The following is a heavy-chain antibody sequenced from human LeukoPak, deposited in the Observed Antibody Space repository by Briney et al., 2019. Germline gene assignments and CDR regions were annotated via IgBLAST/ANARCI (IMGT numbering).Heavy chain of an antibody. CDR1: GGSISSYY. V-gene: IGHV4-59*01. D-gene: IGHD2-21*02. CDR2: IYYSGST. J-gene: IGHJ4*02. Sequence: PSETLSLNCTVSGGSISSYYWSWIRQPPGKGLEWIGYIYYSGSTNYNPSLKSRVTISVDTSKNQFSLKLSSVTAADTAVYYCATTRGGDRSDYWGQGTLVTVSS. CDR3: ATTRGGDRSDY.